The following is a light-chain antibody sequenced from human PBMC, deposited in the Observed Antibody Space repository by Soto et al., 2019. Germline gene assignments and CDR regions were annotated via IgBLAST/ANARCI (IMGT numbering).Light chain of an antibody. Sequence: DIQMTQSPSSLSASVGDRVTITCLASQTIGSYLNWYQHKPGKAPKLLIYAASNLQSGVPSRFSGSGSGTDFTLTISSLQPEDFATYYCQQSYSTLFTFGPGTKVDIK. J-gene: IGKJ3*01. CDR2: AAS. CDR3: QQSYSTLFT. CDR1: QTIGSY. V-gene: IGKV1-39*01.